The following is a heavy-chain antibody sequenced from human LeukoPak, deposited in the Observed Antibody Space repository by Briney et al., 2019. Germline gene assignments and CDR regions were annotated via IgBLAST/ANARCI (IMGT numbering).Heavy chain of an antibody. CDR1: GFTFSNYA. CDR2: ISGRSTDI. D-gene: IGHD3-22*01. V-gene: IGHV3-21*01. CDR3: ARRDYYDSSGYDY. Sequence: GGSLRLSCAASGFTFSNYAMNWVRQAPGKGLEWVSSISGRSTDIYYADSVKGRSTISRDNAKNSLYLQMNSLRAEDTAVYYCARRDYYDSSGYDYWGQGTLVTVSS. J-gene: IGHJ4*02.